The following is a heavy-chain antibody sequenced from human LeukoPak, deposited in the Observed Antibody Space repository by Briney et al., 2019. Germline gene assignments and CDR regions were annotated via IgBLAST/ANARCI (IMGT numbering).Heavy chain of an antibody. J-gene: IGHJ4*02. Sequence: GGSLRLSCSASGFTFSSYAMSWVRQAPGKGLEWISYIDSSATTTYYAGSVQGRFTISRDNAKNSLYLRMRSLRVEDTAFYYCASAHGGSGYDRPFDYWGQGTLVTVSS. V-gene: IGHV3-48*03. CDR1: GFTFSSYA. D-gene: IGHD5-12*01. CDR2: IDSSATTT. CDR3: ASAHGGSGYDRPFDY.